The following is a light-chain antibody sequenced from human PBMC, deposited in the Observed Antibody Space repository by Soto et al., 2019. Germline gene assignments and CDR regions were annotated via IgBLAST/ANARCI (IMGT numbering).Light chain of an antibody. CDR3: QQYNNWPQT. J-gene: IGKJ1*01. V-gene: IGKV3-15*01. CDR2: YAS. Sequence: EIVLTQSPATLSLSPGERATLSCRASQSVSSYLAWYQQKPGQAPRLLIYYASTRATGIPARFSGSGSGTEFTLTISSLQSEDFAVYYCQQYNNWPQTFGQGTKVDIK. CDR1: QSVSSY.